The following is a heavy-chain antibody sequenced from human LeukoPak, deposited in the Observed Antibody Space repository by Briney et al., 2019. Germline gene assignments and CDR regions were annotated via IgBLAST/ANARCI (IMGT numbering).Heavy chain of an antibody. CDR2: INPNSGGT. CDR1: GYTFTGYY. Sequence: ASVKVSCKASGYTFTGYYMHWVRQAPGQGLEWMGWINPNSGGTNYAQKFQGRVTMTRDTSISTAYMELSRLRSDDTAVYYCARWGDIVVVPAAIVGLFDYWGQGTLVTVSS. J-gene: IGHJ4*02. D-gene: IGHD2-2*02. V-gene: IGHV1-2*02. CDR3: ARWGDIVVVPAAIVGLFDY.